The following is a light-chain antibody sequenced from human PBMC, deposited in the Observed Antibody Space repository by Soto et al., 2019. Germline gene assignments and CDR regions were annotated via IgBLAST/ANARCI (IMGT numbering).Light chain of an antibody. CDR2: GAS. V-gene: IGKV3-20*01. CDR3: DQYDSSPLT. J-gene: IGKJ4*01. Sequence: IELTQSPGTLSLSPGERDTLSCRASKSVSSSYLAWHQQKPGQAPRLLIYGASSRATGIPDRCSSSASGIDLPRTISRLEPEEFAVYYCDQYDSSPLTFGGGTKVEIK. CDR1: KSVSSSY.